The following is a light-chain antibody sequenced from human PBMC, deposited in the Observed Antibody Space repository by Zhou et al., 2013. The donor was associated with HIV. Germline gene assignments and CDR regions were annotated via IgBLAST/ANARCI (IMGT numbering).Light chain of an antibody. Sequence: DIQMTQSPSSLSASVGDRVTITCRASQDIRNELAWYQQKPGKAPKRLIYTASSLQSGVPSRFSGSGSGTEFTLTISSLQPEDSATYYCQQYNSYSLTFGGGTKVEIK. J-gene: IGKJ4*01. CDR3: QQYNSYSLT. V-gene: IGKV1-17*01. CDR2: TAS. CDR1: QDIRNE.